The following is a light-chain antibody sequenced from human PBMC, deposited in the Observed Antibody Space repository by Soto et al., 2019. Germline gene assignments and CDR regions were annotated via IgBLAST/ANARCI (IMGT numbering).Light chain of an antibody. CDR2: GAS. CDR3: QQYSSSSYT. Sequence: EIVLTQSPGTLSLSPGERATLSCRASQSVSSSYLAWYQQKPGQAPRLLIYGASIRATGIPARFSGSGSGTDFTLTISRLEPEDFAVYYCQQYSSSSYTFGQGTKLEIK. V-gene: IGKV3-20*01. J-gene: IGKJ2*01. CDR1: QSVSSSY.